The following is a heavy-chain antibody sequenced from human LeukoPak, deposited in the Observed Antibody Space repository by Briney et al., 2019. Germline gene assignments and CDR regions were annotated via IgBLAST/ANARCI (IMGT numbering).Heavy chain of an antibody. CDR2: INWNGGST. V-gene: IGHV3-20*04. Sequence: GGSLRLSCAAAGFTFHDYGMSWVRQAPGKGLEWDSGINWNGGSTGYADSVKGRFTISRDNAKNSLYLQMNSLRAEDTALYYCARDKGNYDSSGYYPSYFDYRGQGTLVTVSS. CDR1: GFTFHDYG. J-gene: IGHJ4*02. D-gene: IGHD3-22*01. CDR3: ARDKGNYDSSGYYPSYFDY.